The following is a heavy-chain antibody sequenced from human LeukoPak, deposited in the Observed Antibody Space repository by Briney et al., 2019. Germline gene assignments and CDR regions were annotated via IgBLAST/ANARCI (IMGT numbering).Heavy chain of an antibody. CDR1: GFTFSSYS. V-gene: IGHV3-21*01. CDR3: GESSSSCFFVDYYYGMDV. J-gene: IGHJ6*02. CDR2: ISSSSSYK. D-gene: IGHD6-13*01. Sequence: GGSLRLSCAASGFTFSSYSMNWVRQAPGKGLEWVSYISSSSSYKYYADSVKGRFTISRDNGKNSLYLQMNSLRAEDTAVYYCGESSSSCFFVDYYYGMDVWGQGTTVTVS.